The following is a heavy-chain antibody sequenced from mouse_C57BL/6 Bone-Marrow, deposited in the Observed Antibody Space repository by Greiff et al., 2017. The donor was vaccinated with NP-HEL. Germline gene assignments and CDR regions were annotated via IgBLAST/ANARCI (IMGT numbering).Heavy chain of an antibody. J-gene: IGHJ3*01. D-gene: IGHD2-4*01. Sequence: QVQLQQPGAELVKPGASVKLSCKASGYTFTSYWMQWVKQRPGQGLEWIGEIDPSDSYTNYNQKFKGKATLTVDTSSTPAYMPLISLTSADSSVFDGEREDIYYDYDGFAYWGQGTLVNVTA. CDR2: IDPSDSYT. V-gene: IGHV1-50*01. CDR1: GYTFTSYW. CDR3: EREDIYYDYDGFAY.